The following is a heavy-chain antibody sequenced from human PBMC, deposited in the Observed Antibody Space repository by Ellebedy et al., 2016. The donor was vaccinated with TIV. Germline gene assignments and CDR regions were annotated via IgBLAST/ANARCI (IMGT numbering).Heavy chain of an antibody. J-gene: IGHJ5*02. Sequence: SETLSLTXTVSGGSISSGDYYWSWIRQPPGKGLEWIGYIYYSGSTYYNPSLKSRVTISVDTSKNQFSLKLSSVTAADTAVYYCATETYDYNWFNPWGQGTLVTVSS. CDR1: GGSISSGDYY. CDR3: ATETYDYNWFNP. CDR2: IYYSGST. V-gene: IGHV4-30-4*01. D-gene: IGHD3-22*01.